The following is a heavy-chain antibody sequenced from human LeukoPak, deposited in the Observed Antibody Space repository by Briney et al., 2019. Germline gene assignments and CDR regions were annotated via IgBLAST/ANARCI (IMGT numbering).Heavy chain of an antibody. CDR2: ISSSSTYK. Sequence: GGSLRLSCAASGFTFSSYSMNWVRQAPGKGLEWVSSISSSSTYKYYADSVKGRFTISRDNAKDSLYLQMNSLRAEDTAVYYCARHAGTTSGTFDYWGQGTLVTVSS. CDR1: GFTFSSYS. V-gene: IGHV3-21*01. CDR3: ARHAGTTSGTFDY. J-gene: IGHJ4*02. D-gene: IGHD1-1*01.